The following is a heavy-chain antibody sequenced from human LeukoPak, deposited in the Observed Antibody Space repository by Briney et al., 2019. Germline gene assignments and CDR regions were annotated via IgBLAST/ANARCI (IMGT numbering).Heavy chain of an antibody. J-gene: IGHJ4*02. CDR2: ISSSSSYI. D-gene: IGHD6-13*01. V-gene: IGHV3-21*01. CDR3: AKDGAAAGTDFDY. CDR1: GFTFSSYS. Sequence: GGSLRLSCAASGFTFSSYSMNWVRQAPGKGLEWVSSISSSSSYIYYADSVKGRFTISRDNAKNSLYLQMNSLRAEDTAVYYCAKDGAAAGTDFDYWGQGTLVTVSS.